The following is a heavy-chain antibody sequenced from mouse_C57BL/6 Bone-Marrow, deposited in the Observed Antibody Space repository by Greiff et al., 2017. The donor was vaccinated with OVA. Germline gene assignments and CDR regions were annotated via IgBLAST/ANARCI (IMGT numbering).Heavy chain of an antibody. J-gene: IGHJ4*01. CDR2: IYPGDGDT. Sequence: QVQLQQSGPELVKPGASVKISCKASGYAFSSSWMNWVKQRPGKGLEWIGRIYPGDGDTNYNGKFKGKATLTADKSSSTAYMQLSSLTSEDSAVYFCPITTVVDGYAMDYWGQGTSVTVSS. D-gene: IGHD1-1*01. CDR1: GYAFSSSW. V-gene: IGHV1-82*01. CDR3: PITTVVDGYAMDY.